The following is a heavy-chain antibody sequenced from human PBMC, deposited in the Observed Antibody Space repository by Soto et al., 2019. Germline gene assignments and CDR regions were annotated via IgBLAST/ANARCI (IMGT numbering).Heavy chain of an antibody. V-gene: IGHV3-23*01. J-gene: IGHJ2*01. CDR3: ARENSVTTYWYFDL. D-gene: IGHD4-17*01. CDR1: GFTFSTYA. Sequence: EVQLLESGGGLVQPGGSLRLSCAASGFTFSTYAVGWVRQAPGMGLEWVSCISRSSGRADSADSVKGRFTISRDNSKNTLELQMNSLRAEDTAVYYCARENSVTTYWYFDLRGRGTLVTVSS. CDR2: ISRSSGRA.